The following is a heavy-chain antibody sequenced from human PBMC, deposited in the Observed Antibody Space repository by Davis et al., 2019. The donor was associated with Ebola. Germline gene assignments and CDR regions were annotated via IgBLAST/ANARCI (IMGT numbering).Heavy chain of an antibody. CDR3: ARFSGGLGLDV. J-gene: IGHJ6*02. Sequence: MPSETLSLTCTVSGGSISSYYWSWIRQPPEKGLEWIGYIYDSGSASYNASLRSRSTMSIDTSRNQFSLELSSVTAADTAIYYGARFSGGLGLDVWGQGTTVTVSS. V-gene: IGHV4-59*08. D-gene: IGHD3-10*01. CDR2: IYDSGSA. CDR1: GGSISSYY.